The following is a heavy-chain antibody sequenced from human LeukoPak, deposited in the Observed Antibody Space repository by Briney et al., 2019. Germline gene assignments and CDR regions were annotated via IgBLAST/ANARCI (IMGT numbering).Heavy chain of an antibody. CDR1: GGSISSYY. Sequence: SETLSLTCTVSGGSISSYYRSWIRQPPGKGLEWIGYIYYSGSTNYNPSLKSRVTISVNTSKNQFSLKLSSVTAADTAVYYCARHRPHIVVVPAANPDFDYWGQGTLVTVSS. D-gene: IGHD2-2*01. V-gene: IGHV4-59*08. CDR3: ARHRPHIVVVPAANPDFDY. J-gene: IGHJ4*02. CDR2: IYYSGST.